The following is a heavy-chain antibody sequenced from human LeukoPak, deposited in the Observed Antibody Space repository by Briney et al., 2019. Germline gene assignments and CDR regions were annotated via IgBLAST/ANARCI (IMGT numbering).Heavy chain of an antibody. Sequence: GGSLRLSCAASGFYFSNYAMTWVRQAPGKGLEWVSTISIGGGSTYYADSVKGRFTISRDDSKNTLYVQMNSLRAEDTAVYYCAKVLRFLENMDVRGKGTTVTVSS. V-gene: IGHV3-23*01. CDR1: GFYFSNYA. CDR3: AKVLRFLENMDV. CDR2: ISIGGGST. J-gene: IGHJ6*03. D-gene: IGHD3-3*01.